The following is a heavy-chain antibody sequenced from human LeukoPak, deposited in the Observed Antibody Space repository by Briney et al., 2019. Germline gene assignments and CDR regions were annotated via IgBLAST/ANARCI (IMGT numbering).Heavy chain of an antibody. D-gene: IGHD3-16*01. Sequence: IPSETLSPTCTVSGGSISSSSYYWGWIRQPPGKGLEWIGSIYYSGSTYYNPSLKSRVTISVDTSKNQFSLKLSSVTAADTAVYYCARHGGGFDPWGQGTLVTVSS. J-gene: IGHJ5*02. V-gene: IGHV4-39*01. CDR1: GGSISSSSYY. CDR3: ARHGGGFDP. CDR2: IYYSGST.